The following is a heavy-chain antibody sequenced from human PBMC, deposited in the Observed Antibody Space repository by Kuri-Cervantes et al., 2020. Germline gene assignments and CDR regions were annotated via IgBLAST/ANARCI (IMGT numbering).Heavy chain of an antibody. D-gene: IGHD2-2*01. CDR3: ARGPTMPVI. CDR2: INHRGST. V-gene: IGHV4-34*01. Sequence: GSLRLSCSVNGGSFTSYHWSWIRQPPGKGLEWIGKINHRGSTDYNPSLESRVTISADTSNNHFSLRLTSVTAADTAVYYCARGPTMPVIWGQGTLVTVSS. J-gene: IGHJ1*01. CDR1: GGSFTSYH.